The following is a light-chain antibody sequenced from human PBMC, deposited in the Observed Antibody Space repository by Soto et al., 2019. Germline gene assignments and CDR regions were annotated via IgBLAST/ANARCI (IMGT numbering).Light chain of an antibody. Sequence: EIVLTQSPATLSLSPGERATLSCRASQSVGTYLVWYQQKPGQAPRLLIYDASKRATGIPERFSGSGSVTDFTLTISSLEPEDVAVYYCQKRSDWPRAFGGGTKVE. J-gene: IGKJ4*01. V-gene: IGKV3-11*01. CDR3: QKRSDWPRA. CDR1: QSVGTY. CDR2: DAS.